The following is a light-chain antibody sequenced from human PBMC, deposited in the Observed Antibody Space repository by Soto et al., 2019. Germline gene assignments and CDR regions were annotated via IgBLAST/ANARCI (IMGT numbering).Light chain of an antibody. CDR2: EVN. V-gene: IGLV2-14*01. J-gene: IGLJ2*01. Sequence: QSVLTQPASVSGSPGQSITISCTGTTSDVGGFNYVSWYQQHPGEAPKLMISEVNNRPSGVSHRFSGSKSGNTASLTISGLQAEDEADYHCSSYTTSRTVIFGGGTKLTVL. CDR1: TSDVGGFNY. CDR3: SSYTTSRTVI.